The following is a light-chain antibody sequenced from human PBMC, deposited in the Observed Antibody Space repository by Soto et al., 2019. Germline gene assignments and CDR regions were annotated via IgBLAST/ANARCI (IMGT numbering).Light chain of an antibody. CDR3: LQHNNYPLT. V-gene: IGKV1-17*01. CDR1: QGIRNG. J-gene: IGKJ4*01. CDR2: AAS. Sequence: IRMTQSPSTLSASVGDRVTMTCRSSQGIRNGLGWYQQKPGKAPKRLIYAASTLQSGVPSRFSGSGSGTEFTLTISSLQPEDFATYYCLQHNNYPLTFDGGTKVDIK.